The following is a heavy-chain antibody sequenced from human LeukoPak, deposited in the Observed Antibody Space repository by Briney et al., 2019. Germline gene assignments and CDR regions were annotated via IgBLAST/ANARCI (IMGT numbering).Heavy chain of an antibody. D-gene: IGHD2-2*01. J-gene: IGHJ3*02. CDR2: IIPIFGTA. CDR1: GGTFSSYA. Sequence: SVKVSCKASGGTFSSYAVSWVRQAPGQGLEWMGGIIPIFGTANYAQKFQGRVTITADESTSTAYMELSSLRSEDTAVYYCARDIVVVPAAVNDAFDIWGQGTMVTVSS. V-gene: IGHV1-69*01. CDR3: ARDIVVVPAAVNDAFDI.